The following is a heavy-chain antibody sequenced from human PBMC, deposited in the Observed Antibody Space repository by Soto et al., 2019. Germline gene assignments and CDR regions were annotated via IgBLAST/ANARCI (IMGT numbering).Heavy chain of an antibody. CDR2: INHSGST. J-gene: IGHJ4*02. CDR1: GGSFSGYY. D-gene: IGHD4-17*01. CDR3: ARGGGDKPLSNDY. V-gene: IGHV4-34*01. Sequence: QVQLQQWGAGLLKPSETLSLTCAVYGGSFSGYYWSWIRQPPGKGLEWIGEINHSGSTNYNPALKSRVTISVDTSKNQFSLKLSSVTAADTAVYYCARGGGDKPLSNDYWGQGTLVTVSS.